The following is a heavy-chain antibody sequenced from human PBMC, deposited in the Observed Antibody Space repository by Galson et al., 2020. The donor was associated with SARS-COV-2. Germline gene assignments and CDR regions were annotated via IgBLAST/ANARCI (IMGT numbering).Heavy chain of an antibody. Sequence: PGGSLRLSCAASGFSFSNFGMHWVRQAPGKGLEWVSLISYDGSVTRYADSVKGRFTISRDVSKNTLYLQMDSLRSDDTAIYYCAKGTFTTGWHDWGQGTLVTVSS. J-gene: IGHJ4*02. CDR2: ISYDGSVT. CDR3: AKGTFTTGWHD. D-gene: IGHD6-19*01. CDR1: GFSFSNFG. V-gene: IGHV3-30*18.